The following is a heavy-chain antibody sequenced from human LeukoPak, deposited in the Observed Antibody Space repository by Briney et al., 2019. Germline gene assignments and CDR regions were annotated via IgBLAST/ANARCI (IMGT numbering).Heavy chain of an antibody. J-gene: IGHJ4*02. CDR2: INHSGST. CDR3: ARRIAVAGTFDY. D-gene: IGHD6-19*01. V-gene: IGHV4-34*01. CDR1: GGSFSGYY. Sequence: PSETLSLTCAVYGGSFSGYYWSWIRQPPGKGPEWIGEINHSGSTNYNPSLKSRVTISVDTSKNQFSLKLSSVTAADTAVYYCARRIAVAGTFDYWGQGTLVTVSS.